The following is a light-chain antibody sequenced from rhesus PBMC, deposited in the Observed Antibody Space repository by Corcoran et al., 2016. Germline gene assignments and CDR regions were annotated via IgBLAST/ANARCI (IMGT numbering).Light chain of an antibody. CDR1: QGISRR. Sequence: DIQMTQSPSSLSVSVGDKVTITCHASQGISRRLAWYQQKPGKAPKPLIYYASRLQSGVPSRFSGSGSGTDYTLPISGLQPEDFATYYCQQYDDLPYSFGQGTKVEIK. J-gene: IGKJ2*01. V-gene: IGKV1-19*01. CDR2: YAS. CDR3: QQYDDLPYS.